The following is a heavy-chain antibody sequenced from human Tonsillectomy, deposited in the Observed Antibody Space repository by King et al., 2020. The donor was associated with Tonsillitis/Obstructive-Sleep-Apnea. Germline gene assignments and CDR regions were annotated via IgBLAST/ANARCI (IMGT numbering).Heavy chain of an antibody. D-gene: IGHD3-3*01. CDR1: GYTFTSFP. J-gene: IGHJ5*02. CDR2: INTNTGNP. Sequence: VQLVQSGSELKKPGASVKVSCKASGYTFTSFPMNWVRQAPGQGLEWMGWINTNTGNPRYAQGFTGRFVFSLDTSSSTTYLQISSLQAEDTAVYYCARGGGDFWSGPITWFDPWGQGTLVTVSS. V-gene: IGHV7-4-1*02. CDR3: ARGGGDFWSGPITWFDP.